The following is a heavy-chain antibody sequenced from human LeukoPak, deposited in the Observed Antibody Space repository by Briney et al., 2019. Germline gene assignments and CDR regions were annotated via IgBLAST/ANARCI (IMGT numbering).Heavy chain of an antibody. V-gene: IGHV3-11*01. CDR2: ISSSGSTI. D-gene: IGHD6-13*01. J-gene: IGHJ4*02. CDR3: ARGSSSWYEVVWTPDY. Sequence: PGGSLRLSRAASGFTFSDYYMSWIRQAPGKGLEWVSYISSSGSTIYYADSVKGRFTISRDNAKNSLYLQMNSLRAEDTAVYYCARGSSSWYEVVWTPDYWGQGTLVTVSS. CDR1: GFTFSDYY.